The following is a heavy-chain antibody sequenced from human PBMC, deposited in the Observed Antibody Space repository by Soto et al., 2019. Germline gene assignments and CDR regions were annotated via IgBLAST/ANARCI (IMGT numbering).Heavy chain of an antibody. Sequence: SETLSLTCDVSGGSFSGYSWSWIRQPPGKGLEWIGYIYHSGSTYYNPSLKSRVTISVDRSKNQFSLKLSSVTAADTAVYYCARAGYYGSGSRIWFDPWGQGTLVTVSS. V-gene: IGHV4-30-2*01. J-gene: IGHJ5*02. CDR2: IYHSGST. CDR3: ARAGYYGSGSRIWFDP. D-gene: IGHD3-10*01. CDR1: GGSFSGYS.